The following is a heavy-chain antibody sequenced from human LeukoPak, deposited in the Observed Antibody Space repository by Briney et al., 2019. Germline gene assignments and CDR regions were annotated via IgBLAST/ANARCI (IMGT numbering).Heavy chain of an antibody. D-gene: IGHD6-6*01. CDR2: FDPEDGET. CDR3: ATVIAARGGYYYGMDV. Sequence: ASVKVSCKVSGYTLTEFSMHWVRQAPGKGLEWMGGFDPEDGETIYAQKFQGRVTMTEDTSTDTAYMELSSLRSEDTAVYYCATVIAARGGYYYGMDVWGQGTTVTVSS. CDR1: GYTLTEFS. J-gene: IGHJ6*02. V-gene: IGHV1-24*01.